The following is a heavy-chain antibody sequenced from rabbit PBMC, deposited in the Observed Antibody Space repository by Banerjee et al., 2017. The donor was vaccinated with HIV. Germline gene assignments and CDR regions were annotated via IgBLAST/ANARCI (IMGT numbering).Heavy chain of an antibody. CDR1: GFSFSSDYD. CDR3: ARDLAGVIGWNFDL. Sequence: QEQLVEYGGDLVKPGASLTLTCTASGFSFSSDYDMCWIRQAPGKGLEWIGCIYVGSSGRTYYASWAKGRFTISKTSSTTVTLQMTSLTVADTATYFCARDLAGVIGWNFDLWGPGTLVPVS. J-gene: IGHJ4*01. V-gene: IGHV1S45*01. D-gene: IGHD4-1*01. CDR2: IYVGSSGRT.